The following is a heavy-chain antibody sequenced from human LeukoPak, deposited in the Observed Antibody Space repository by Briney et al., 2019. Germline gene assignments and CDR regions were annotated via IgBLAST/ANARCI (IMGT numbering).Heavy chain of an antibody. CDR2: IGSTGSTI. Sequence: GGSLRLSCAASGFTFSSYSMNWVRQAPGKGLEWVSYIGSTGSTIYYADSVKGRFTISRDNAKNSLYLQMYSLRDEDTAVYYCARYCTSGSCYGHWGQGTLVTVSS. V-gene: IGHV3-48*02. CDR1: GFTFSSYS. CDR3: ARYCTSGSCYGH. D-gene: IGHD2-15*01. J-gene: IGHJ4*02.